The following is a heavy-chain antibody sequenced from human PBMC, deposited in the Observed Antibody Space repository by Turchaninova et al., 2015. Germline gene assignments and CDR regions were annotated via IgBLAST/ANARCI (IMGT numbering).Heavy chain of an antibody. J-gene: IGHJ5*01. D-gene: IGHD4-11*01. CDR2: ISANGGRT. Sequence: EVQLVESGGDLVQPGGSLRLSCSASGFTFSTYLMHWVRQAPGKGLEVVSAISANGGRTYYAEPLKGRFTISRDNSMNTLFVQMSRLRVENTAVYYCVKASGDYKRWFDSWGQGTLVTVSS. CDR3: VKASGDYKRWFDS. CDR1: GFTFSTYL. V-gene: IGHV3-64*05.